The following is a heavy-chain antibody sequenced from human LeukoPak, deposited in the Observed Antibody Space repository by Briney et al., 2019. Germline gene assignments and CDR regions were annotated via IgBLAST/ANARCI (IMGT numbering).Heavy chain of an antibody. CDR3: ARGGLASFDY. Sequence: GSLRLSCAASGFTFSSYAMSWVRQAPGKGLECVANIKRDASEKYYVDSVKGRFTISRDNAKNSLYLQMNSLRAEDTAVYYCARGGLASFDYWGQGTLVTVSS. D-gene: IGHD2-21*01. J-gene: IGHJ4*02. V-gene: IGHV3-7*01. CDR2: IKRDASEK. CDR1: GFTFSSYA.